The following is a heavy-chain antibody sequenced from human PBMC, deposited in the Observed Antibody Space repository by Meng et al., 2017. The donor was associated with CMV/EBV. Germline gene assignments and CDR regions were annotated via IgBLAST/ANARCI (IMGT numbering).Heavy chain of an antibody. J-gene: IGHJ6*02. D-gene: IGHD4-11*01. CDR1: GYTFTSYD. Sequence: ASVKVSCKASGYTFTSYDINWVRQATGQGLEWMGWMNPNSGNTGYAQKFQGRVAITTDESTSTAYMELSSLRSEDTAVYYCARDRGPSTVRTRHYYYYGMDVWGQGTTVTVSS. CDR3: ARDRGPSTVRTRHYYYYGMDV. V-gene: IGHV1-8*03. CDR2: MNPNSGNT.